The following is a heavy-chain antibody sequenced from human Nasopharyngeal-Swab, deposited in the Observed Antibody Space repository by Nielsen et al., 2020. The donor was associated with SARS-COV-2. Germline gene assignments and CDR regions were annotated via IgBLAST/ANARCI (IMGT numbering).Heavy chain of an antibody. D-gene: IGHD5-24*01. CDR3: VRDGLNYDY. V-gene: IGHV3-64D*08. J-gene: IGHJ4*02. CDR2: IFGLGDEK. CDR1: GFTFSNYG. Sequence: RVSLRLTCSASGFTFSNYGMHWVRQSPGKGLEFVSAIFGLGDEKYYAESVRRRFTISRDNSRGTVYLQMSALRPEATAVYYCVRDGLNYDYWGQGTQVIVSS.